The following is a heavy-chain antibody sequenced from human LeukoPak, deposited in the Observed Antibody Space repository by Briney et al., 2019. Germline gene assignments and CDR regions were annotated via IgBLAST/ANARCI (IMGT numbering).Heavy chain of an antibody. J-gene: IGHJ4*02. CDR2: ISYDGSNK. D-gene: IGHD2-2*01. Sequence: GGSLRLSCAASGFTFSSYGMHWVRQAPGKGLEWVAVISYDGSNKYYADSVRGRFTISRDNSKNTLYLQMNSLRAEDTAVYYCLDPALFDRWGQGTLVTVSS. V-gene: IGHV3-30*03. CDR1: GFTFSSYG. CDR3: LDPALFDR.